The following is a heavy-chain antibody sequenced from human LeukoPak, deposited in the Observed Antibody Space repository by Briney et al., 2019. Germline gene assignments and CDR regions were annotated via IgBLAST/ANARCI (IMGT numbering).Heavy chain of an antibody. V-gene: IGHV3-33*08. CDR2: IWYDGSNK. Sequence: PGGSLRLSCAASGFTFSSYAMSWVRQAPGKGLEWGAVIWYDGSNKYYADSVKGRFTISRDNSKNTLYLQMNSLRAEDTAVYYCGYSSSWAYGAFDIWGQGTMDTVSS. CDR3: GYSSSWAYGAFDI. D-gene: IGHD6-13*01. CDR1: GFTFSSYA. J-gene: IGHJ3*02.